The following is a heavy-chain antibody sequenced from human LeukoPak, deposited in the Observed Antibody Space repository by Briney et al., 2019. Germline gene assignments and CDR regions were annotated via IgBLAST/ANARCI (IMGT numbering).Heavy chain of an antibody. J-gene: IGHJ4*02. CDR3: ARDQLAWFGEFLADEFDY. D-gene: IGHD3-10*01. Sequence: GGSLRLSCVASGFSFSNYWMSWVRQAPGKGLEWVANIKQDGSEKYYVDSVKGRFTISRDNAKNSLFLQMNSLRAEDTAVYYCARDQLAWFGEFLADEFDYWGQGTLVTVSS. CDR2: IKQDGSEK. CDR1: GFSFSNYW. V-gene: IGHV3-7*01.